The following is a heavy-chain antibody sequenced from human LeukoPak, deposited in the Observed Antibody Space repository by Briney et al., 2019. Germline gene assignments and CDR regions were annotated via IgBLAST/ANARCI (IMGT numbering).Heavy chain of an antibody. V-gene: IGHV3-66*01. CDR3: TRDPDG. CDR1: GFTVTNYY. Sequence: GGSLRLSCAASGFTVTNYYMSWVRQAPGKGLEWVSVIYSGGDTFHADSVKGKFTLSRDNSKNILYLQMNSLRAEDTAVYYCTRDPDGWGQGTLVTVSS. CDR2: IYSGGDT. J-gene: IGHJ4*02.